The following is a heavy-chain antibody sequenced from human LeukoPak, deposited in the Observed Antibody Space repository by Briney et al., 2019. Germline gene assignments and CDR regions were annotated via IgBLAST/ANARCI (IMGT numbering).Heavy chain of an antibody. CDR1: GFTFSSYG. Sequence: GGSLRLSCAASGFTFSSYGMHWVRQAPGKGLEWVAVIWYDGSNKYYADSVKGRFTISRDNSKNTLYLQMNSLRAEDTAVYYCARGSELGYCSSTSCHPGDYFDYWGQGTLVIVSS. CDR2: IWYDGSNK. D-gene: IGHD2-2*01. J-gene: IGHJ4*02. CDR3: ARGSELGYCSSTSCHPGDYFDY. V-gene: IGHV3-33*01.